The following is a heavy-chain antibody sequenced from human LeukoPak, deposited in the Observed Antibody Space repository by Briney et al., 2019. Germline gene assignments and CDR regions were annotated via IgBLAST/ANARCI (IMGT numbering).Heavy chain of an antibody. CDR2: ITDSGDTT. CDR3: VKDAKRTSGWYYFDS. D-gene: IGHD6-19*01. CDR1: GFTFSYYG. Sequence: GGSLRLSCTASGFTFSYYGMGWVRQAPGKGLEWVSCITDSGDTTYFADSMKGRFTISRDNSKNTLYLGMDSLRADDTAVYYCVKDAKRTSGWYYFDSWGQGVLVTVSS. V-gene: IGHV3-23*01. J-gene: IGHJ4*02.